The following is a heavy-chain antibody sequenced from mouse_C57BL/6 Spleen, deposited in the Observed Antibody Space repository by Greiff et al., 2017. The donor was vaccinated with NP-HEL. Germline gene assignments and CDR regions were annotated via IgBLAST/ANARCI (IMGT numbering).Heavy chain of an antibody. V-gene: IGHV1-81*01. Sequence: QVQLQQSGAELARPGASVKLSCKASGYTFTSYGISWVKQRPGQGLEWIGEIYPSSGNTYYNEKFKGKATLTADKSSSTAYMELRSLTSEDSAVYFCATTVVEGYAMDYWGQGTSVTVSS. CDR3: ATTVVEGYAMDY. J-gene: IGHJ4*01. CDR1: GYTFTSYG. D-gene: IGHD1-1*01. CDR2: IYPSSGNT.